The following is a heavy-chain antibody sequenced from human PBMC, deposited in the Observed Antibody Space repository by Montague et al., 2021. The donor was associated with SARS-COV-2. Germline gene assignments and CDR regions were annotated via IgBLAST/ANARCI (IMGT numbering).Heavy chain of an antibody. CDR3: VRSQYSNTWFFDY. D-gene: IGHD6-6*01. V-gene: IGHV6-1*01. CDR2: TYFRTQWFH. J-gene: IGHJ4*02. Sequence: CAISGDSVSNNRAAWNWLRQSPSGGLQWLGRTYFRTQWFHHYAPAFEGRITVNADASENHFSLQLTSVTPEDSAKYFCVRSQYSNTWFFDYWGQGAQVTVSS. CDR1: GDSVSNNRAA.